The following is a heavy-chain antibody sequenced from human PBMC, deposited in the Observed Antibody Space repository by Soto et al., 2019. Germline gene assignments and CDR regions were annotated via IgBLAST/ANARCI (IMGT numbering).Heavy chain of an antibody. J-gene: IGHJ6*02. CDR3: ARDGREASGMDV. V-gene: IGHV4-59*11. Sequence: XATLSLTCTVSGGSISSHYWSWVRQAPGKGLEWIGHIYYRVSTTYNPSLRSRSTISVDTSNNQFSLKLNSVTTADTAVYYCARDGREASGMDVWGQGTKVTVSS. CDR2: IYYRVST. CDR1: GGSISSHY. D-gene: IGHD1-26*01.